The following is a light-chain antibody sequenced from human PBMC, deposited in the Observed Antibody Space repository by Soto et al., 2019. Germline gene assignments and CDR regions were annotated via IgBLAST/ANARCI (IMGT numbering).Light chain of an antibody. CDR3: QQYGSSPIT. V-gene: IGKV3-20*01. CDR2: GAS. J-gene: IGKJ5*01. CDR1: QSVSSSQ. Sequence: ERALTQSPVPLSVSPGERASLSRTASQSVSSSQLAWYQQKPGEAHRLLMYGASSRATGIPDRVSGSGSGTDFTLTISILEPEDFAVYYCQQYGSSPITFGQGTRLGI.